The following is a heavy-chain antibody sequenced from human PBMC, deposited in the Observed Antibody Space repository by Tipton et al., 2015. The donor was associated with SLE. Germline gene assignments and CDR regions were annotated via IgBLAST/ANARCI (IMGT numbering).Heavy chain of an antibody. CDR2: FYHSGST. J-gene: IGHJ4*02. V-gene: IGHV4-38-2*02. D-gene: IGHD2-21*01. CDR3: AVNVVVKVQVDY. Sequence: GLVKPSETLSLTCNVSGYSISSGYYWGWIRQFPGKGLEWIGSFYHSGSTYYNPSLKSRVTISVDTSKNQFSLKLSSVTAADTAVYYCAVNVVVKVQVDYWGQGALVTVSS. CDR1: GYSISSGYY.